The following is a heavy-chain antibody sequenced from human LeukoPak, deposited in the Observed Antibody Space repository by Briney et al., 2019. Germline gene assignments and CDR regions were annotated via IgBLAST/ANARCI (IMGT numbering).Heavy chain of an antibody. V-gene: IGHV3-11*01. J-gene: IGHJ3*01. CDR2: ISSSVSTI. CDR1: GFTFSDYY. D-gene: IGHD1-26*01. Sequence: GGSLRLSCAASGFTFSDYYMSWIRQAPGKGLEWVSYISSSVSTIYYADSVKGRFTISRDNAKNSLYLQMSSLRAEDTAVYHCAKGYSGLLTYALDVWGQGTGVTVSS. CDR3: AKGYSGLLTYALDV.